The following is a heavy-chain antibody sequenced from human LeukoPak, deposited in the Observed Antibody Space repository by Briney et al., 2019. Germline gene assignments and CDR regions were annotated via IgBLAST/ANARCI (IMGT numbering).Heavy chain of an antibody. Sequence: PSETLSLTCTVSGYAISSGYYWGWIRQTPGKGLEWIARIYHDGSTHYNPSLKSRVTISVDTSKNQFSLKLSSVTAAGTAVYYCARRYYDSSGYSHFDYWGRGTLVTVSS. D-gene: IGHD3-22*01. V-gene: IGHV4-38-2*02. J-gene: IGHJ4*02. CDR3: ARRYYDSSGYSHFDY. CDR1: GYAISSGYY. CDR2: IYHDGST.